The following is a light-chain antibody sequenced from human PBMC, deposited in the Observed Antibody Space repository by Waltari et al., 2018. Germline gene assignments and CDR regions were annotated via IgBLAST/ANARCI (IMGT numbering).Light chain of an antibody. CDR3: QQGNSLPFT. CDR1: QGISSW. J-gene: IGKJ4*01. Sequence: DIQMTQSPSSVSASVGERVTITCRASQGISSWLAWYQQKPGKAPKLLIYAADSLQSGVPPRFSGSASGTDFTLTISSLQSEDFATYYCQQGNSLPFTFGGGTKVEIK. V-gene: IGKV1-12*01. CDR2: AAD.